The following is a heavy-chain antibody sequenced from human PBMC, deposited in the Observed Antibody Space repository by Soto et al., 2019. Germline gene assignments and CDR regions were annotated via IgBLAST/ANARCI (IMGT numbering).Heavy chain of an antibody. V-gene: IGHV1-18*01. Sequence: QVQLVQSGAEVKKPGASVKVSCKASGYTFTSYGISWVRQAPGQGLEWMGWISAYNGNTNYAQKLQGRVTMTTDTSTSTAYMELRSLSYDDTSVTSCAWGLIGYSGYYSAYWGQGTLVTVFS. D-gene: IGHD5-12*01. J-gene: IGHJ4*02. CDR3: AWGLIGYSGYYSAY. CDR1: GYTFTSYG. CDR2: ISAYNGNT.